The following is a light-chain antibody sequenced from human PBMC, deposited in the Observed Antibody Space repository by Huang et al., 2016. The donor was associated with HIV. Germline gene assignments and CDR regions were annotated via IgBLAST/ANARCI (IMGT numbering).Light chain of an antibody. Sequence: EIVLRQSPGTLSLSPGERATLSCRASQSVSSSYLAWYQQRPGQAPRRLIYGASTRATGIPDRFSGSGSGTDFTLTISRLEPEDSAVYYCQQYGSSPWTFGQGTKVEI. J-gene: IGKJ1*01. CDR2: GAS. CDR1: QSVSSSY. CDR3: QQYGSSPWT. V-gene: IGKV3-20*01.